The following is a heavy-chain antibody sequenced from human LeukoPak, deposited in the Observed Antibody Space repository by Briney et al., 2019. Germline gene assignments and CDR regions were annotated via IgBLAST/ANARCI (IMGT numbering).Heavy chain of an antibody. V-gene: IGHV1-8*01. CDR2: MNPNSGNT. D-gene: IGHD3-9*01. CDR3: AREIAGGRITIFLGSWAFDI. CDR1: GYTFTSYD. Sequence: ASVKVSCKASGYTFTSYDINWVRQATGQGLEWMGWMNPNSGNTGYAQKFQGRVTMTRNTSISAAYMELSSLRSEDTAVYYCAREIAGGRITIFLGSWAFDIWGQGTMVTVSS. J-gene: IGHJ3*02.